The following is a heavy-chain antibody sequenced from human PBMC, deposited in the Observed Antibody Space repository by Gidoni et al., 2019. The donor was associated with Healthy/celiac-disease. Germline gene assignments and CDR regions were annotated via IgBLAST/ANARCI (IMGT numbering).Heavy chain of an antibody. J-gene: IGHJ4*02. Sequence: QVPFVQSGAELRNPGAAVKVPCKAPGHTFTSYDINWVRQATGQGLEWMGWMNPNSGNANYAKKFQGRVTMTRNNSMSTAYMELSSLRSEDTAVYYCATAVEQWPYECWGQGTLVTVSS. CDR3: ATAVEQWPYEC. V-gene: IGHV1-8*01. CDR1: GHTFTSYD. CDR2: MNPNSGNA. D-gene: IGHD6-19*01.